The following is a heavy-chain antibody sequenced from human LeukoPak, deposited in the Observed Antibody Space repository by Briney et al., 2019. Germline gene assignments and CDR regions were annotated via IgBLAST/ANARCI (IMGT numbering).Heavy chain of an antibody. V-gene: IGHV4-59*12. J-gene: IGHJ6*03. Sequence: PSETLSLTCTVSGGSISSYYWSWIRQPPGKGLEWIGYIYHSGSTKYNPSLKSRVTISVDTSKNQFSLELSSVTAADTAVYYCARLGASAAAGTGRRDYYYYYMDVWGKGTTVTISS. CDR3: ARLGASAAAGTGRRDYYYYYMDV. CDR2: IYHSGST. CDR1: GGSISSYY. D-gene: IGHD6-13*01.